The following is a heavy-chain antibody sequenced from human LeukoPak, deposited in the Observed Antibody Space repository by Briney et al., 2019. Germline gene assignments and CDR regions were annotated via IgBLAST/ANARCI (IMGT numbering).Heavy chain of an antibody. Sequence: PGRSLRLSCAASGFTFSRYGMNWVRQAPGKGLEWVSSISSSSSYIYYADSVKGRFTISRDNAKNSLYLQMNSLRAEDTAVYYCARDWPTIAAAGTIPEYFQHWGQGTLVTVSS. D-gene: IGHD6-13*01. CDR1: GFTFSRYG. J-gene: IGHJ1*01. CDR2: ISSSSSYI. CDR3: ARDWPTIAAAGTIPEYFQH. V-gene: IGHV3-21*01.